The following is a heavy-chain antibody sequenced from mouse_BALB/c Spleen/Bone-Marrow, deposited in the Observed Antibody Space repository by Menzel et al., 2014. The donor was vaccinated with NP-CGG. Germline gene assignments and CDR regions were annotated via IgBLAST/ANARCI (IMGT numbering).Heavy chain of an antibody. J-gene: IGHJ3*01. CDR3: TTGFAY. V-gene: IGHV6-6*02. CDR1: GFTFSNYW. Sequence: EVQGVESGGGLVQPGGSMKLSCVASGFTFSNYWMNWVRQSPEKGLDWVAEIRLKSNNYATHYAESVKGRFTISRDDSKSSVYLQMNNLRAEDAGIYYCTTGFAYWGQGTLVTVSA. CDR2: IRLKSNNYAT.